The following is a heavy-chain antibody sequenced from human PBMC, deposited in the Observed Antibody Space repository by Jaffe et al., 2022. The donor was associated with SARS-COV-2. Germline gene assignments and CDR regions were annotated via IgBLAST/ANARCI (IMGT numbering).Heavy chain of an antibody. CDR3: ARDVGHCDSDTCWEPVY. J-gene: IGHJ4*02. V-gene: IGHV3-74*01. CDR1: GFTFSSYW. Sequence: EVQLVESGGGLVQPGGSLRLSCAASGFTFSSYWMHWVRQAPGKGLVWVSRIKSDGSSTSYAESVKGRFTISRDNAKNTLYLQMNSLRSEDTAVYYCARDVGHCDSDTCWEPVYWGQGTLVTVSS. CDR2: IKSDGSST. D-gene: IGHD2-21*02.